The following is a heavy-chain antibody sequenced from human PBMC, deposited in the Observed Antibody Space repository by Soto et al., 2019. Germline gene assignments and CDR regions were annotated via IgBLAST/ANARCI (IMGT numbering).Heavy chain of an antibody. J-gene: IGHJ4*02. V-gene: IGHV3-30*18. D-gene: IGHD5-18*01. CDR2: ISYDGSNK. Sequence: QVQLVESGGGVVQPGRSLRLSCAASGFTFSSYGMHWVRQAPGKGLEWVAVISYDGSNKYYADSVKGRFTISRDNSKNTLYLQMNSLRAEDTAVYYCAKDSMATAFDYWGQGTLVTVST. CDR3: AKDSMATAFDY. CDR1: GFTFSSYG.